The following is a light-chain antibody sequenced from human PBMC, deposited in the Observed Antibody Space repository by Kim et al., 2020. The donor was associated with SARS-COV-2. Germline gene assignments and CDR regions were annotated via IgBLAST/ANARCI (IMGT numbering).Light chain of an antibody. CDR1: HNNVRNQE. Sequence: TGTSTCTRKHNNVRNQEAAWREQHTGPPPEPLSYSEKNRPSGISEKFSSARSGNTASLTITALQPEDEADYYFSAWDSSLSAGVFGGGTKLTVL. CDR3: SAWDSSLSAGV. CDR2: SEK. V-gene: IGLV10-54*04. J-gene: IGLJ3*02.